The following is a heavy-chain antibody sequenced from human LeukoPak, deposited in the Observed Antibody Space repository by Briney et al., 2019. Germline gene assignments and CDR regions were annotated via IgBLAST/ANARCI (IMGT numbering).Heavy chain of an antibody. CDR3: ARASSMIVRGAFGI. Sequence: PSETLSLTCTVSGYSISSGYYWGWIRQPPGKGLEWIGSIYHSGSTYYNPSLKSRVTISVDTSKNQFSLKLSSVTAADTAVYYCARASSMIVRGAFGIWGQGTMVTVSS. D-gene: IGHD3-22*01. V-gene: IGHV4-38-2*02. J-gene: IGHJ3*02. CDR1: GYSISSGYY. CDR2: IYHSGST.